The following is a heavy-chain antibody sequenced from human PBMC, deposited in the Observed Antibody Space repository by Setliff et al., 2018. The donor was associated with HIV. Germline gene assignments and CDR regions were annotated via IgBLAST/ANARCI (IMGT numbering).Heavy chain of an antibody. Sequence: SETLSLTCAVSGYSISSGYYWGWIRQPPGKGLEWIGGIYHSGNTYYNPSLKSRVTISVDTSKNQFSLKLSSVTAADTAVYYCARSVAGTLVWSIWGQGTLVTVSS. CDR1: GYSISSGYY. CDR3: ARSVAGTLVWSI. D-gene: IGHD6-13*01. V-gene: IGHV4-38-2*01. J-gene: IGHJ4*02. CDR2: IYHSGNT.